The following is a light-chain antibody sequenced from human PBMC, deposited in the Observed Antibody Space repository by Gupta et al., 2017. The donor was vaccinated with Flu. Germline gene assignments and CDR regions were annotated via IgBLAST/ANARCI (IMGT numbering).Light chain of an antibody. Sequence: LGERSTINCRSSQSLFYSSNNRNYLAWFQQKPGQPPKLLFYWASTRESGVPDRFTASGSETDFTLTISSLQAEDVAVYYCQQYFNTPPWTFGPGTKVEIK. CDR2: WAS. J-gene: IGKJ1*01. CDR1: QSLFYSSNNRNY. V-gene: IGKV4-1*01. CDR3: QQYFNTPPWT.